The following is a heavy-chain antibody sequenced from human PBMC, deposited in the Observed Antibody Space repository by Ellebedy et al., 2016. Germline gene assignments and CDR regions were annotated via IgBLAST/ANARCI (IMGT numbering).Heavy chain of an antibody. CDR2: INSNSGAT. CDR1: GDIFTDYY. Sequence: ASVKVSCKTFGDIFTDYYMHWVRQAPGQGLEWMGWINSNSGATNYAQKFQGRVTMTRDTSISTAYMELSRLRSDDTAVYYCARDPCTTTSCYTWFDPWGQGTLVTVSS. D-gene: IGHD2-2*02. CDR3: ARDPCTTTSCYTWFDP. V-gene: IGHV1-2*02. J-gene: IGHJ5*02.